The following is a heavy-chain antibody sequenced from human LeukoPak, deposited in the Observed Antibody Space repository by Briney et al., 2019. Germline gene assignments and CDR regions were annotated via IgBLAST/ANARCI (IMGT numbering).Heavy chain of an antibody. CDR2: IYYSGST. D-gene: IGHD5-12*01. J-gene: IGHJ4*02. V-gene: IGHV4-39*01. Sequence: NTSETLSLTCSVSGGSISSSSYYWGWIRQPPGKWLEWIGSIYYSGSTYYNPSLKSRVTISVDTSKNQFSLKLSSVAAADTAVYYCARAYSGYEYYFDYWGQGTLVTVSS. CDR1: GGSISSSSYY. CDR3: ARAYSGYEYYFDY.